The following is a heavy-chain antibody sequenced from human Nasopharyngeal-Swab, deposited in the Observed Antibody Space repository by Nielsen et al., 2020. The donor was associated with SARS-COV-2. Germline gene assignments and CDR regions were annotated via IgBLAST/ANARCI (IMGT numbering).Heavy chain of an antibody. CDR2: IKQDGSEK. D-gene: IGHD3-16*02. CDR3: ARDDYVWGSYRYTTYFDY. J-gene: IGHJ4*02. Sequence: GESLKISCAASGFTFSSYWMSWVRQAPGKGLEWVANIKQDGSEKYYVDSVKGRFTISGDNAKNSLYLQMNSLRAEDTAVYYCARDDYVWGSYRYTTYFDYWGQGTLVTVSS. V-gene: IGHV3-7*01. CDR1: GFTFSSYW.